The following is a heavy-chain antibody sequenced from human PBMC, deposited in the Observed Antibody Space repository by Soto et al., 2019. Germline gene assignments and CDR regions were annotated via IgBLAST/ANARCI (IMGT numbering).Heavy chain of an antibody. Sequence: GGALRVSCAASGVTRSSHAMSWVRQAAGKGPEGVSTISSGGGNTYYADSVKGRFTISRDNSKNTLYLQMNSLRVEDTAVYYCAKAALSRSWYEFGYWGQVTLVTVSS. CDR1: GVTRSSHA. CDR2: ISSGGGNT. V-gene: IGHV3-23*01. CDR3: AKAALSRSWYEFGY. J-gene: IGHJ4*02. D-gene: IGHD6-13*01.